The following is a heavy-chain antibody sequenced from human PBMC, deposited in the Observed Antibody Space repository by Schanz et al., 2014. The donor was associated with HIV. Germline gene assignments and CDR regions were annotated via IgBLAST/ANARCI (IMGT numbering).Heavy chain of an antibody. D-gene: IGHD2-15*01. Sequence: QVQLVQSGAEVKKPGSSVKVSCKTSGGTFSSFAINWVRQAPGQGLKWIGGILPVFSTSNYAQKFQGRVTVTADESTSTVYMELHSLRSDDTAVYYCAREDPNYGGNPFEYWGQGTLVTVSS. CDR2: ILPVFSTS. J-gene: IGHJ4*02. CDR3: AREDPNYGGNPFEY. V-gene: IGHV1-69*01. CDR1: GGTFSSFA.